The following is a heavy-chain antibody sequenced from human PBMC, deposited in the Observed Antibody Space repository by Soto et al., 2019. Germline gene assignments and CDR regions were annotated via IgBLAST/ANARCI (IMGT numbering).Heavy chain of an antibody. CDR2: ISNRGDT. J-gene: IGHJ3*02. CDR1: GFIVSDTY. Sequence: EVQLVESGGGLVQPGGSLRLSCTASGFIVSDTYVNWVRQAPGKGLEWVSVISNRGDTHYAHSVRGRFSLSRDISDNTLHLQMNNLRVEDTAVYYCAREPRYCRGGSCSITGDAYDIWCQGTLVTVSS. D-gene: IGHD2-15*01. V-gene: IGHV3-66*01. CDR3: AREPRYCRGGSCSITGDAYDI.